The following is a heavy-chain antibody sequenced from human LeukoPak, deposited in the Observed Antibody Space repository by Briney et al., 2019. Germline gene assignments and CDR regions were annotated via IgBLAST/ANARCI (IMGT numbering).Heavy chain of an antibody. V-gene: IGHV4-34*01. D-gene: IGHD3-10*01. Sequence: SETLSLTCTVSGGSISGYYWSWIRQPPGKGLEWIGEINHSGSTNYNPSLKSRVTISVDTSKNQFSLKLSSVTAADTAVYYCASSKYYYGSGSYYKGRWFDPWGQGTLVTVSS. CDR2: INHSGST. J-gene: IGHJ5*02. CDR1: GGSISGYY. CDR3: ASSKYYYGSGSYYKGRWFDP.